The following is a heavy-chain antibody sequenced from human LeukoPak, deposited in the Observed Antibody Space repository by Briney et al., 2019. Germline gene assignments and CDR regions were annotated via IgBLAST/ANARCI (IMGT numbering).Heavy chain of an antibody. D-gene: IGHD3-9*01. Sequence: GGSLRLSCAASGFTFSNSAMNWVRQVPGKGLEWVSSIDYDSSHIHYAASVRGRFTISRDNARNSVYLQMNSLRVEDTAVYYCARDPLRYLRVGHYDYWGQGTLVAVSS. V-gene: IGHV3-21*01. CDR1: GFTFSNSA. J-gene: IGHJ4*02. CDR2: IDYDSSHI. CDR3: ARDPLRYLRVGHYDY.